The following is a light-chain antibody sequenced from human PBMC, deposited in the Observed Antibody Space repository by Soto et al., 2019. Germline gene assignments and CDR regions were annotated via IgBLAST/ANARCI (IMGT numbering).Light chain of an antibody. V-gene: IGLV1-47*01. CDR3: AAWDDSLGGRVL. J-gene: IGLJ2*01. CDR2: GDN. Sequence: QSVLTQPPSASGPPGQRVTISCYGSSSNIEINYVYWYQHLPGMAPKLLIYGDNQRPSGVPDRFSGSKSGSSASLAISGLRSDDEGDYYCAAWDDSLGGRVLFGGGTKLTVL. CDR1: SSNIEINY.